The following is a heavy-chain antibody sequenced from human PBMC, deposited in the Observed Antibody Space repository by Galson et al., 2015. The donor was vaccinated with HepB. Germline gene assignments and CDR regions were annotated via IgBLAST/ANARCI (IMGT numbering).Heavy chain of an antibody. D-gene: IGHD2-21*02. J-gene: IGHJ4*02. CDR1: GFTLSHYW. Sequence: SLRLSCAASGFTLSHYWVNWVRQAPGKGLEWVANIDQDGGGKYYVDSVRGRFSISRDNAKNSVDLQINYLRAEDTALYYCARGDWAPFDCWGQGTLVTASS. CDR2: IDQDGGGK. V-gene: IGHV3-7*01. CDR3: ARGDWAPFDC.